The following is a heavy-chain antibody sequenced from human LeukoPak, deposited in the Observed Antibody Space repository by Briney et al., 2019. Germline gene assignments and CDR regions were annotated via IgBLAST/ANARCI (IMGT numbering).Heavy chain of an antibody. CDR1: GFTFSNYA. J-gene: IGHJ4*02. D-gene: IGHD6-19*01. Sequence: GGSLRLSCAASGFTFSNYAMSWVRQAPGKGLGWVSAISGSGGSTYYADSVKGRFTISRDNSKNTVYLQMNSLRAEDTAVYYCAKDLSIAVAGEDYWGQGTLVTVSS. CDR3: AKDLSIAVAGEDY. CDR2: ISGSGGST. V-gene: IGHV3-23*01.